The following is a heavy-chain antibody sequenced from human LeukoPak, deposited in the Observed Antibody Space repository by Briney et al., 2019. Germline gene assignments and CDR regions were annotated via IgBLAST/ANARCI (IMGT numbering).Heavy chain of an antibody. CDR2: IKQDGSAK. CDR3: ARWRGSTSERSDY. D-gene: IGHD2-2*01. CDR1: GFTFSDYW. J-gene: IGHJ4*02. V-gene: IGHV3-7*01. Sequence: GGSLRLSCTASGFTFSDYWMTWARQAPGKGLEWVANIKQDGSAKYYVDSVKGRFTISRDNAKNSLYLQMDSLRVEDTATYYCARWRGSTSERSDYWGQGTLVTVSS.